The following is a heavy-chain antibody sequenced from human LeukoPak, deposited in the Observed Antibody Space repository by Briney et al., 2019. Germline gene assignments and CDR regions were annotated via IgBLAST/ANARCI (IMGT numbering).Heavy chain of an antibody. CDR2: IYYSGST. V-gene: IGHV4-31*03. J-gene: IGHJ5*02. CDR3: ARGGAITMVRGVIHNWFDP. D-gene: IGHD3-10*01. Sequence: SETLSLTCTVSGGSISSGGYYWSWIRQHPGKGLEWIGYIYYSGSTYYNPSLKNRVTISVDTSKNQFSLKLSSVTAADTAVYYCARGGAITMVRGVIHNWFDPWGQGTLVTVSS. CDR1: GGSISSGGYY.